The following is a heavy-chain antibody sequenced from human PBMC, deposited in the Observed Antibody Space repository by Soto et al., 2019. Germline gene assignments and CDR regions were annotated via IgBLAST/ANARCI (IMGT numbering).Heavy chain of an antibody. D-gene: IGHD2-15*01. Sequence: QVQLVESGGGVVQPGRSLRLSCAASGFTFSSYGMHWVRQAPGKGLEWVAVISYDGSNKYYADSGKGRFTISRDNSKNTLYLQMNSLRAEDTAVYYCAKDVELLELIGYCSCGSCSDFDYWGQGTLVTVSS. V-gene: IGHV3-30*18. J-gene: IGHJ4*02. CDR1: GFTFSSYG. CDR2: ISYDGSNK. CDR3: AKDVELLELIGYCSCGSCSDFDY.